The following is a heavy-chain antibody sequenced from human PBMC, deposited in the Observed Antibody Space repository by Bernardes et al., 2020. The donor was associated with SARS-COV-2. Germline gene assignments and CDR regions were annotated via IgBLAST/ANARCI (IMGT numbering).Heavy chain of an antibody. V-gene: IGHV4-39*02. Sequence: SETLSLNCTVSGGSVSSKSHFWGWIRQSPGKGLEWIGSMYDSERSYYNPSLKSRLTMSVDTSKNHFSLKLTSVTAADTALYFCLGVHMVPDSWGQGILVTVSS. CDR3: LGVHMVPDS. D-gene: IGHD1-26*01. CDR1: GGSVSSKSHF. CDR2: MYDSERS. J-gene: IGHJ4*02.